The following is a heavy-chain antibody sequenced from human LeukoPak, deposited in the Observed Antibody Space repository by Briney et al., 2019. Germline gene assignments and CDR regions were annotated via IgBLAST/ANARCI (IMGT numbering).Heavy chain of an antibody. CDR1: GFTFSKYR. V-gene: IGHV3-74*01. J-gene: IGHJ4*02. Sequence: GGSLRLSCVASGFTFSKYRMHWVRQAPGNGLVWVSRISGDGSSTDYADSGKGRFTISRDNARNTLYLQMNSLRAEDTAMYYCARTNFFFDSWGQGTLVAVSS. D-gene: IGHD7-27*01. CDR2: ISGDGSST. CDR3: ARTNFFFDS.